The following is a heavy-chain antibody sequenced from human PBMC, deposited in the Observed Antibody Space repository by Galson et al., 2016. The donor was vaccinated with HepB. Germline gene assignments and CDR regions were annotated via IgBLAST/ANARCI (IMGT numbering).Heavy chain of an antibody. CDR2: ITRSRNI. J-gene: IGHJ4*02. CDR3: ATDFSN. CDR1: GFSFSTYD. Sequence: SLRLSCAVSGFSFSTYDMIWARQAPGKGLEWVSTITRSRNIYYAHSVKGRFTISRENTKNSLYLRMNSLRAEDTAVNYCATDFSNWGQGTLVTVSS. D-gene: IGHD2/OR15-2a*01. V-gene: IGHV3-21*03.